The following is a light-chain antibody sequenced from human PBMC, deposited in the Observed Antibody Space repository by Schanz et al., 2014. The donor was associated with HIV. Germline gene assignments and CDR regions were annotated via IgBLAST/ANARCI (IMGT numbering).Light chain of an antibody. J-gene: IGLJ3*02. CDR2: GVF. CDR1: NNDIGSYTY. V-gene: IGLV2-14*03. CDR3: SSYTSGITWV. Sequence: QSALTQPASVSGSPGQSITVSCTGTNNDIGSYTYVAWYQQHPGKAPKVVVYGVFDRPSGVSNRFSGSKSGNTASLTISGLQAEDEADYFCSSYTSGITWVFGGGTKLTVL.